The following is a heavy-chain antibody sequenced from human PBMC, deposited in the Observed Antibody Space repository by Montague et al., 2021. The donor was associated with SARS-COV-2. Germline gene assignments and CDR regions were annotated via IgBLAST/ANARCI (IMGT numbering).Heavy chain of an antibody. CDR3: AKRLIKNYQLLDYYYMDV. D-gene: IGHD2-2*01. CDR2: ISGRGGST. J-gene: IGHJ6*03. V-gene: IGHV3-23*01. CDR1: GFTFSSYA. Sequence: SLRLSCAASGFTFSSYAMSWVRQAPGKGLEWVSAISGRGGSTYYADSVKGRFTISRDNSKNTLYLQMNSLRAEDTAVYYCAKRLIKNYQLLDYYYMDVWGKGTPVTVSS.